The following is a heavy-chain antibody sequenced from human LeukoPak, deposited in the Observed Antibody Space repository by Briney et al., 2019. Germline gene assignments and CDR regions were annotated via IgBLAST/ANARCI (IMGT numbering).Heavy chain of an antibody. CDR1: GLTFSYYE. Sequence: TGGSLRLSCVASGLTFSYYELSWVRQAPGKGLEWVSFISSSSSYIYYADSVKGRFTISRDNAKNSLYLQMNSLRAEDTAVYYCAREPTTNYYGMDVWGQGTTVTVSS. CDR3: AREPTTNYYGMDV. CDR2: ISSSSSYI. V-gene: IGHV3-21*01. J-gene: IGHJ6*02. D-gene: IGHD4-17*01.